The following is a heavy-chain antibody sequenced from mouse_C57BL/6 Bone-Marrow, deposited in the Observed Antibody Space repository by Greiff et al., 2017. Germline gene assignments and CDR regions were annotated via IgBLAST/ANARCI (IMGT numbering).Heavy chain of an antibody. J-gene: IGHJ3*01. CDR2: IRNKANNPAT. Sequence: EVQVVESGGGLVQPGGSMKLSCAASGFTFSDAWMDWVRQSPEKGLEWVAEIRNKANNPATYYAESVKGRFTISRDDSKSSVYLQMNSLRAEDTGIYYCTLRGFAYWGQGTLVTVSA. CDR1: GFTFSDAW. V-gene: IGHV6-6*01. CDR3: TLRGFAY.